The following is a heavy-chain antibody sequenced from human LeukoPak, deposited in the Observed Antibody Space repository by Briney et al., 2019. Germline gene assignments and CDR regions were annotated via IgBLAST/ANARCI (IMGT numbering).Heavy chain of an antibody. J-gene: IGHJ4*02. CDR1: GFTFSSYG. Sequence: GSLRLSCAASGFTFSSYGMSWIRQPPGKGLEWIGTIYHGGSTDSYTGRTYYKSSLKSRVTISVDTSNNQFSLTMASVTAADTAVYYCARLPRGLIRSYWGQGTLVTVSS. CDR3: ARLPRGLIRSY. CDR2: IYHGGST. D-gene: IGHD3-16*01. V-gene: IGHV4-38-2*01.